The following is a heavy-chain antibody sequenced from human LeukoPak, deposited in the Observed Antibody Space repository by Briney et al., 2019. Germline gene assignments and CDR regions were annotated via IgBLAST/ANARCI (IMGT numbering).Heavy chain of an antibody. CDR3: ARHRASDSWSGYKEAFDI. V-gene: IGHV4-59*08. Sequence: SETLSLTCTVSGGSISSYYWSWIRQPPGKGLEWIGYIYYSGSTNYNPSLKSRVTISVDTSKNQFSLKLSSVTAADTAVYYCARHRASDSWSGYKEAFDIWGQGTMVTVSS. D-gene: IGHD3-3*01. J-gene: IGHJ3*02. CDR1: GGSISSYY. CDR2: IYYSGST.